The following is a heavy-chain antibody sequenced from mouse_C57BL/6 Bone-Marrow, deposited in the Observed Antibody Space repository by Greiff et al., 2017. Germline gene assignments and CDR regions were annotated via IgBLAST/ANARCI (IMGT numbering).Heavy chain of an antibody. CDR2: IYPGSGST. D-gene: IGHD4-1*01. CDR3: ARSPNWEDY. J-gene: IGHJ2*01. V-gene: IGHV1-55*01. Sequence: QVQLQQPGAELVKPGASVKMSCKASGYTFTRYWITWVKQRPGHGLEWIGDIYPGSGSTNYNEKFKGKATLTVDKSSITAYMQISRLTSEDSAVYYCARSPNWEDYWGQGTTLTVSS. CDR1: GYTFTRYW.